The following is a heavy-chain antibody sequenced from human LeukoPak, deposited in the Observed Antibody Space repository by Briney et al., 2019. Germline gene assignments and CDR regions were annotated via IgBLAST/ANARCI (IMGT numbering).Heavy chain of an antibody. J-gene: IGHJ4*02. CDR1: GFTFSTYT. D-gene: IGHD3-16*02. Sequence: GGSLRLSCAASGFTFSTYTMNWLRQAPGKGLEWVSSISSSSTYIYYADSVKGRFTISRDNAKNSLYLQMSSLRAEDTAVYYCAKAGPGGGLIVKVYYFDYWGQRALVTVSS. CDR3: AKAGPGGGLIVKVYYFDY. CDR2: ISSSSTYI. V-gene: IGHV3-21*01.